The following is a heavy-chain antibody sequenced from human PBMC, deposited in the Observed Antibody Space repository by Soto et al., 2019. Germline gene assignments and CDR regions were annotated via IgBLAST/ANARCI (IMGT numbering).Heavy chain of an antibody. CDR1: GVSISTYH. J-gene: IGHJ4*02. V-gene: IGHV4-4*07. D-gene: IGHD5-12*01. CDR3: ARDEYGYGDSYDS. Sequence: SETLSLTCIVSGVSISTYHWSWIRQPAGKGLEWIGRMHTSGSTNYNPSLKSRVSMSVDTSKNHFSLKVSSVTAADTAVYYCARDEYGYGDSYDSWGQGTVVTVSS. CDR2: MHTSGST.